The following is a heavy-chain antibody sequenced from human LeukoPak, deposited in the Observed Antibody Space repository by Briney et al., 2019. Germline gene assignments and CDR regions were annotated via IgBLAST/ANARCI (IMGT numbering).Heavy chain of an antibody. CDR2: IIPIFGTA. CDR3: GRKAGDCGGGSCYSIDY. Sequence: SVKVSCKAFGGSFSSEAISWVRQAPGQGLEWMGGIIPIFGTANYAQKFQGRVTITTDESTSTAYMEVSSLRSEDTAVYYCGRKAGDCGGGSCYSIDYWGQGTLVAVSS. D-gene: IGHD2-15*01. V-gene: IGHV1-69*05. J-gene: IGHJ4*02. CDR1: GGSFSSEA.